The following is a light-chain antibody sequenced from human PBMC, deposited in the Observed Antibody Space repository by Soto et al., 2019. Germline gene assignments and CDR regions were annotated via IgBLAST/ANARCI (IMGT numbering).Light chain of an antibody. J-gene: IGKJ4*01. CDR1: QSVNSRY. Sequence: EIVLTQSPGTLSLSPGDRATLSCRASQSVNSRYLAWYQQKRGQAPRLLIYGASSRATGIPDRFSGSGSGTYFTLTSSRLEPEDFAVYYCQRYGNSRITFGGGTKVEIK. CDR2: GAS. CDR3: QRYGNSRIT. V-gene: IGKV3-20*01.